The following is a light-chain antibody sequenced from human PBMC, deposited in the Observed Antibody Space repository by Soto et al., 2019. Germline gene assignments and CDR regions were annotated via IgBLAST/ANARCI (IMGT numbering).Light chain of an antibody. CDR2: AAL. V-gene: IGKV1-6*01. J-gene: IGKJ1*01. CDR3: LQDYDYSWT. CDR1: QDIRND. Sequence: AIQMTQSPPSLSASVGDRVIITCRASQDIRNDLGWYQQKPGRAPKLLIYAALNLQSGGPSRFSGSGSGTDFTLTISSLQPEDFATYYCLQDYDYSWTFGQGTKVEIK.